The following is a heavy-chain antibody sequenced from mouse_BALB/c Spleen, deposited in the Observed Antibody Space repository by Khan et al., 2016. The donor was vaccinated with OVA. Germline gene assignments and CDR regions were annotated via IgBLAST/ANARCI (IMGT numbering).Heavy chain of an antibody. J-gene: IGHJ4*01. CDR1: GFTFNTYA. V-gene: IGHV10-1*02. D-gene: IGHD2-2*01. CDR2: IRSKSNNYAT. CDR3: VRLWLRYAMDY. Sequence: EVQLVESGGGLVQPKGSLKLSCAASGFTFNTYAMNWVRQAPGKGLEWVARIRSKSNNYATYYDDSVKDRFTIYREDSQSMLYLQMNNLKTEDTAMYYCVRLWLRYAMDYWGQGTSVTVSS.